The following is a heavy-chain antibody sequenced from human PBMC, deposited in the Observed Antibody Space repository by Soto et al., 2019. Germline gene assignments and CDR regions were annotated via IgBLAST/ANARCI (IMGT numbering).Heavy chain of an antibody. Sequence: PGGSLRLSCAASGLTVNTNYMTWVRQAPGQGLEWVSTIYSGGSAYYADSVKGRFTISRDSSNNLLYLRMSSLRVEDTAVYYCASYVRGPAFYLDSWGQGTLVTVSS. CDR3: ASYVRGPAFYLDS. J-gene: IGHJ4*02. CDR1: GLTVNTNY. CDR2: IYSGGSA. D-gene: IGHD3-10*02. V-gene: IGHV3-53*01.